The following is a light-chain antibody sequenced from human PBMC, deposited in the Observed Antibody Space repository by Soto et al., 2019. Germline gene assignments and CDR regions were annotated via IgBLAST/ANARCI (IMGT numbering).Light chain of an antibody. CDR1: QSLSGPY. V-gene: IGKV3-20*01. J-gene: IGKJ5*01. Sequence: VLTQAPGTLSLSPGDRATLFCRARQSLSGPYLAWYQQKPGQAPRLLIYGASRRATGIPARFSGSGSGTDFTLTISSLEPEDFAVYYCQQYDTSPITFGPGTRVEIK. CDR2: GAS. CDR3: QQYDTSPIT.